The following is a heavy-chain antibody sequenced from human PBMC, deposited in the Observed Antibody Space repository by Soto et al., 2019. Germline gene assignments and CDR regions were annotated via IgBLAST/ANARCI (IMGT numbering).Heavy chain of an antibody. CDR1: GFTVTSSA. Sequence: EASVKVSCKASGFTVTSSAMAGVRQARGQRLEWIGWIVVGSGNTNYAQKFQERVTITRDMSTSTAYMELSSLRSEDTAVYYCAASSKRGITIFGVPDYYYYMDVWGKGTTVTVS. J-gene: IGHJ6*03. CDR2: IVVGSGNT. CDR3: AASSKRGITIFGVPDYYYYMDV. D-gene: IGHD3-3*01. V-gene: IGHV1-58*02.